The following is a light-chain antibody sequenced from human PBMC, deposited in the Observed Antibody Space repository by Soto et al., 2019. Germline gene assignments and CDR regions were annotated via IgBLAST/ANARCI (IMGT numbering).Light chain of an antibody. CDR2: AAS. J-gene: IGKJ5*01. V-gene: IGKV1-39*01. CDR1: QSISTY. CDR3: QQYYSTPFT. Sequence: IPLSLSLPYISAPAGVRVTITCGVSQSISTYLDWYQQKPGKAPKLLIYAASSLQSGVPSRFSGSGSGTDFTLTISSLQPEDFATYYCQQYYSTPFTFGQGTRLEIK.